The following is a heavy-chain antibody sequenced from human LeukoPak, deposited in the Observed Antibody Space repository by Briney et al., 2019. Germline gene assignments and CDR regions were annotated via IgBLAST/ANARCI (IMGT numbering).Heavy chain of an antibody. J-gene: IGHJ6*02. CDR2: INGSGGST. CDR1: GFTFSSYA. D-gene: IGHD6-19*01. V-gene: IGHV3-23*01. CDR3: ARDGEAVAGHYYYYGMDV. Sequence: GGSLTLSCAASGFTFSSYAMSWVRQPPGKGLEWVSAINGSGGSTYYADSVKGRFTISRDNYKNTLYLQMNSTRADDTAVYYCARDGEAVAGHYYYYGMDVWGQGTTVTVSS.